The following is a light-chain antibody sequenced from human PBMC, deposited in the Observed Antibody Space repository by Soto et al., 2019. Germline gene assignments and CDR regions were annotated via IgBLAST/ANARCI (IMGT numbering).Light chain of an antibody. Sequence: SYELTQPPSVSVSPGQTATITCSGDRLGDKYACWYHQKPGQSPVLVIYQDTKRPSGIPERFSGSNSGNTATLTISGTQAMDEADYYCQAWDSRTVIFGGGTKVTVL. CDR2: QDT. CDR1: RLGDKY. CDR3: QAWDSRTVI. J-gene: IGLJ2*01. V-gene: IGLV3-1*01.